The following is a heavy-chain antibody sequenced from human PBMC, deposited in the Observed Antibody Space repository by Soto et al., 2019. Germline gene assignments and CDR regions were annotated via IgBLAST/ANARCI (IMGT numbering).Heavy chain of an antibody. CDR2: INSDGSST. V-gene: IGHV3-74*01. CDR1: GFTFSRYW. Sequence: EVQLVESGGGLVQPGGSLRLSCAASGFTFSRYWIHWVRQAPGKGLVWVSRINSDGSSTTYADSVKGRFTISRDNAKNTLYLQMNSLRAEDTAVYYCAREEIFGVVIDAFDIWGQGTRVTVSS. D-gene: IGHD3-3*01. CDR3: AREEIFGVVIDAFDI. J-gene: IGHJ3*02.